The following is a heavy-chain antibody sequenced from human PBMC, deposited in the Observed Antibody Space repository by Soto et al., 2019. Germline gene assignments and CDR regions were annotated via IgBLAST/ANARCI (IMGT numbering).Heavy chain of an antibody. V-gene: IGHV1-69*13. Sequence: ASVKVSCKASGGTFSSYAISWVRQAPGQGLEWMGGIIPIFGTANYAQKFQGRVTITADESTSTAYMELSSLRSEDTAVYYCARDGSGYGGFDYWGQGTLVTVSS. CDR1: GGTFSSYA. CDR2: IIPIFGTA. J-gene: IGHJ4*02. D-gene: IGHD3-22*01. CDR3: ARDGSGYGGFDY.